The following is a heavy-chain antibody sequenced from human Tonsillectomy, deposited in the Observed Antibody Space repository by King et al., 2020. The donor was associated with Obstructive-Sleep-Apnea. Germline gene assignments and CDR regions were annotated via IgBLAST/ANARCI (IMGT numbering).Heavy chain of an antibody. CDR3: AKTPYRYYGLDV. Sequence: VQLVESGGGLVQPGGSLILSCSASGFTFSSYWMFWVRQTPGKGLVWVSRINSDGSSTTTAASVKGRFTISRDNAKNTLYLQMNSLRAEDTAVYYCAKTPYRYYGLDVWGQGTTVTVSS. V-gene: IGHV3-74*02. CDR2: INSDGSST. D-gene: IGHD3-16*02. CDR1: GFTFSSYW. J-gene: IGHJ6*02.